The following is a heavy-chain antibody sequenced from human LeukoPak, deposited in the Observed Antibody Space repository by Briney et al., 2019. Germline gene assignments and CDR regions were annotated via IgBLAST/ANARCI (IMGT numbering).Heavy chain of an antibody. J-gene: IGHJ4*02. D-gene: IGHD6-13*01. Sequence: GGSLRLSCAASGFTFSSYAMSWVRQAPGKGLEWVSAISGSVGSTDYAASVKGRFTISRDNSKNTLYLQMNSLRAEDTAVYYCAKVRAAGTEFDYWGQGTLVTVSS. V-gene: IGHV3-23*01. CDR3: AKVRAAGTEFDY. CDR1: GFTFSSYA. CDR2: ISGSVGST.